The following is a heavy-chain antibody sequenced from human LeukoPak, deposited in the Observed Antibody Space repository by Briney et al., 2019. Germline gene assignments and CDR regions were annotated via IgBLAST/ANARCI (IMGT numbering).Heavy chain of an antibody. J-gene: IGHJ4*02. CDR3: AKDRYSYAFEYSDS. V-gene: IGHV3-30*18. CDR2: ISNDGSKK. Sequence: GGSLRLSCAASGLTFSSYGMHWVRQAPGKGLDWVAVISNDGSKKYYADSVKGRFTISRDNSKNTLSLQVSSLRTEDTAVYYCAKDRYSYAFEYSDSWGQGTLVTVSS. CDR1: GLTFSSYG. D-gene: IGHD5-18*01.